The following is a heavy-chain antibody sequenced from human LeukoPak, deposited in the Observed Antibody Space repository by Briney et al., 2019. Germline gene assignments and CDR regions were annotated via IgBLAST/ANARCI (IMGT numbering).Heavy chain of an antibody. J-gene: IGHJ3*02. Sequence: PSETLSLTCTVSGGSIGRYYWSWIRQPPGKGLEWIGYINYSGSTKYNPSLKSRVTISVDTSKNQFSLKLSSVTAADTAVYFCARDPHYGDILNDPFDIWGQGTMVTVSS. CDR1: GGSIGRYY. CDR2: INYSGST. V-gene: IGHV4-59*01. D-gene: IGHD4-17*01. CDR3: ARDPHYGDILNDPFDI.